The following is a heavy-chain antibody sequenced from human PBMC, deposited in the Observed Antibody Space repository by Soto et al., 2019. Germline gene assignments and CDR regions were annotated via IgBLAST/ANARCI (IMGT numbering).Heavy chain of an antibody. D-gene: IGHD3-10*01. CDR2: IYDSGNT. J-gene: IGHJ6*02. CDR3: ARTYSWGSGRGRSMDV. CDR1: GGSVSSGSFY. V-gene: IGHV4-61*01. Sequence: QVQLQESGPGLVKPSETLSLTCTVSGGSVSSGSFYWGWIRQPPGKGLEWIGYIYDSGNTNYNPPLKRRVTILXXTXKXXFSLKLSSVTAADTAMYYCARTYSWGSGRGRSMDVWGQGTTVTVS.